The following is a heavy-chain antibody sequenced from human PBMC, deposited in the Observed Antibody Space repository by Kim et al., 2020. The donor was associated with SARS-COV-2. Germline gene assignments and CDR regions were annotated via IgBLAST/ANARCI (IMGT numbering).Heavy chain of an antibody. J-gene: IGHJ3*01. Sequence: SETLSLTCTVSGGSVSNFYWSWIRQPPGKGLEWIAYMYSSGSANYNHSLKSRVTMSMDMFKNNFSLKLSTVAAADSAVYFCATRYSYVAYASFDVWGQGTVVTVSS. CDR3: ATRYSYVAYASFDV. CDR2: MYSSGSA. CDR1: GGSVSNFY. V-gene: IGHV4-59*02. D-gene: IGHD5-18*01.